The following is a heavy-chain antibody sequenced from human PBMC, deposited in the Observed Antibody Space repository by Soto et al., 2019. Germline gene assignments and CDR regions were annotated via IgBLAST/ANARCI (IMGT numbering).Heavy chain of an antibody. CDR3: ARYGVYRRYYDAYYI. CDR1: HGSLNRELFS. CDR2: IKYSGTT. V-gene: IGHV4-39*01. J-gene: IGHJ3*02. Sequence: TLSLTCTVSHGSLNRELFSYAVICLKKTKGLEWIASIKYSGTTFYNPSLKSLVTLSVDTSKTQFALKLTSVTSSSTAVYYCARYGVYRRYYDAYYIWSQGTMVTV. D-gene: IGHD1-26*01.